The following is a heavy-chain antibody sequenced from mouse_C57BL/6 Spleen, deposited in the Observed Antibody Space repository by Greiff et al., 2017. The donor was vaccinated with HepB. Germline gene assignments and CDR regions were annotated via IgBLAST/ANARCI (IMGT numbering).Heavy chain of an antibody. J-gene: IGHJ3*01. CDR3: ARTLYGYDAAY. V-gene: IGHV1-80*01. Sequence: VQLQESGAELVKPGASVKISCKASGYAFSSYWMNWVKQRPGKGLEWIGQIYPGDGDTNYNGKFKGKATLTADKSSSTAYMQLSSLTSEDSAVYFCARTLYGYDAAYWGQGTLVTVSA. CDR2: IYPGDGDT. D-gene: IGHD2-2*01. CDR1: GYAFSSYW.